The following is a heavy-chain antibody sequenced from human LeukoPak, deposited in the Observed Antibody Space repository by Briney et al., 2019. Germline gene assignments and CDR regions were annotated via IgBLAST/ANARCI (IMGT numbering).Heavy chain of an antibody. CDR3: ARPMDLYFDY. Sequence: SETLSLTCAVYGGSFSGYYWSWIRQPPGKGLEWIGEINHSGSTNYNPSLKSRDTISVDTSKNQFSLKLSSVTAADPAVYYCARPMDLYFDYWGQGTLVTVSS. CDR2: INHSGST. V-gene: IGHV4-34*01. CDR1: GGSFSGYY. D-gene: IGHD3-10*01. J-gene: IGHJ4*02.